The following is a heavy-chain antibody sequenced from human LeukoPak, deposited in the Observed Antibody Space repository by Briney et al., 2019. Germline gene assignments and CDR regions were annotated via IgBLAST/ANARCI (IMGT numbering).Heavy chain of an antibody. CDR3: AKRQDYYDSGSYYNLLDY. D-gene: IGHD3-10*01. V-gene: IGHV3-30*18. CDR2: ISYDGSNK. CDR1: GFTFSSYG. Sequence: PGGSLRLSCAASGFTFSSYGMHWVRQALGKGLEWVAVISYDGSNKYYADSVKGRFTISRDNSKYTLYLQMNSLRAEDTAVYYCAKRQDYYDSGSYYNLLDYWGQGTLVTVSS. J-gene: IGHJ4*02.